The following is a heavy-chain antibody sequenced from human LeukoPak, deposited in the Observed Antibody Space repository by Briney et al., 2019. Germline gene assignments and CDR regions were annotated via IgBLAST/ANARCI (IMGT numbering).Heavy chain of an antibody. J-gene: IGHJ4*02. D-gene: IGHD3-16*01. CDR2: ISSSSSYI. CDR3: ANLNAPYWGNLDY. Sequence: PGGSLRLSCAASGFTSSSYSMNWVRQAPGKGLEWVSSISSSSSYIYYADSVKGRFTISRDNAKNSLYLQMNSLRAEDTAVYYCANLNAPYWGNLDYWGQGTLGTVSS. CDR1: GFTSSSYS. V-gene: IGHV3-21*01.